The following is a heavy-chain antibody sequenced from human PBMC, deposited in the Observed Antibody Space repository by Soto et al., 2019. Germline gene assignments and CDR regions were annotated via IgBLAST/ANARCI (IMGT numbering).Heavy chain of an antibody. D-gene: IGHD4-17*01. V-gene: IGHV3-30-3*01. CDR2: ISSDGTNK. J-gene: IGHJ4*01. CDR3: AGTTVTLNY. CDR1: GFTFSSFA. Sequence: QVQLVESGGGVVQPGRSLRLSCAASGFTFSSFAMHWVRQAPGKGLEWVAIISSDGTNKYYADSVKGRFTISRDNSKNTLYLKMNSLRAEDTAVYYCAGTTVTLNYWGHGTLVTVSS.